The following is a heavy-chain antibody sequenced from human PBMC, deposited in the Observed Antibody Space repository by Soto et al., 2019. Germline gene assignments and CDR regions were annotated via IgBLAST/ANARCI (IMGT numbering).Heavy chain of an antibody. D-gene: IGHD3-22*01. Sequence: SETLSLTCAVYGGSFSGYYWSGIRQPPGKGLEWIGEINHSGSTNYNPSLKSRVTISVDTSKNQFSLKLSSVTAADTAVYYCARGGYFDSSNYLAYWGLGTLVTVSS. CDR2: INHSGST. CDR1: GGSFSGYY. V-gene: IGHV4-34*01. J-gene: IGHJ4*02. CDR3: ARGGYFDSSNYLAY.